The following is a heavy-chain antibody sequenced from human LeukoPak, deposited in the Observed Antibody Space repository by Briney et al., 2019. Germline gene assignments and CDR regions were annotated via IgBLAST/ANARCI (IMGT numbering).Heavy chain of an antibody. J-gene: IGHJ5*02. CDR2: IYHSGST. Sequence: SETLSLTCTVSGYSISSGYYWGWIRQPPGKGLEWIGSIYHSGSTYYNPSLKSRVTISVDTSKNQFSLKLSSVTAADTAVYYCARAGRYSSGWYNWFDPWGQGTLVTVSS. CDR3: ARAGRYSSGWYNWFDP. D-gene: IGHD6-19*01. CDR1: GYSISSGYY. V-gene: IGHV4-38-2*02.